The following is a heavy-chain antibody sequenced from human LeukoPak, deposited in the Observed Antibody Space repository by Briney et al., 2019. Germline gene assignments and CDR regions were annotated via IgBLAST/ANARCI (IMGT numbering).Heavy chain of an antibody. CDR2: IGVATGTT. J-gene: IGHJ5*02. Sequence: GGSLRLSCAASGFTFSSYAMSWVRQAPGKGLEWVSTIGVATGTTYYGDSVKGRFTISRDNSKNTLFLQMNSLRAEDTALYYCARTGQFDPWGKGTLVTVSS. CDR1: GFTFSSYA. CDR3: ARTGQFDP. D-gene: IGHD1-14*01. V-gene: IGHV3-23*01.